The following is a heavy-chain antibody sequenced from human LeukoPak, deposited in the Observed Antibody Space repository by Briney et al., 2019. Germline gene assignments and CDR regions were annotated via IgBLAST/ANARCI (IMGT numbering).Heavy chain of an antibody. CDR3: ARAYSSSRPFFDY. J-gene: IGHJ4*02. CDR2: ISSSGSTI. V-gene: IGHV3-11*04. CDR1: GFTFSDYY. D-gene: IGHD6-13*01. Sequence: GGSLRLSCAASGFTFSDYYTSWIRQAPGKGLEWVSYISSSGSTIYYADPVKGRFTISRDNAKNSLYLQMNSLRAEDTAVYYCARAYSSSRPFFDYWGQGTLVTVSS.